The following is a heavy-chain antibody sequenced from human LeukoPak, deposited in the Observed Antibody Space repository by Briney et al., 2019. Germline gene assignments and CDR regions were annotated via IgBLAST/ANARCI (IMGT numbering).Heavy chain of an antibody. Sequence: GRSLRLSCAASGITLSIHAMHWVRQAPGKGLEWVALISYDGSATYYADSVKGRFTISRDNAKDTLYLEMNSLKVGDTAVYRCARDPGQSTYNDPYYGMDVWGQGTTVTVSS. V-gene: IGHV3-30*04. CDR3: ARDPGQSTYNDPYYGMDV. D-gene: IGHD1-1*01. CDR1: GITLSIHA. CDR2: ISYDGSAT. J-gene: IGHJ6*02.